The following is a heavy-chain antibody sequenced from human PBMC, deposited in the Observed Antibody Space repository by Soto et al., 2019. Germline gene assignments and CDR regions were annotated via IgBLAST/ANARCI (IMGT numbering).Heavy chain of an antibody. CDR3: ARDRGRDIVVVPAAMENWFDP. Sequence: SVKVSCKASGGTFSSYTISWVRQAPGQGLKWMGRIILFLGIANYAQKFQGRVTITADKSTSTAYIELSSLRFEDTAVYYCARDRGRDIVVVPAAMENWFDPWGQGTLVTVSS. D-gene: IGHD2-2*01. V-gene: IGHV1-69*04. CDR1: GGTFSSYT. J-gene: IGHJ5*02. CDR2: IILFLGIA.